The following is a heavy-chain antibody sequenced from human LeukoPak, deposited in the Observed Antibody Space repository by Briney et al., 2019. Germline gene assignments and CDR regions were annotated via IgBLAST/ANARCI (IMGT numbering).Heavy chain of an antibody. Sequence: GGSLRLSCAASGFTFNDYGMSWVRQAPGKGLEWVSYISSSGSTIYYADSVKGRFTISRDNAKNSLYLQMNSLRAEDTAVYYCAELGITMIGGVWGKGTTVTISS. J-gene: IGHJ6*04. V-gene: IGHV3-48*03. CDR3: AELGITMIGGV. D-gene: IGHD3-10*02. CDR1: GFTFNDYG. CDR2: ISSSGSTI.